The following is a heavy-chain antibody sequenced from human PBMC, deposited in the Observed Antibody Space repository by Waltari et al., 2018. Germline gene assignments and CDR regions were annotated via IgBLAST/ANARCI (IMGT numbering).Heavy chain of an antibody. CDR2: IYYSGST. D-gene: IGHD4-17*01. CDR3: ARMTTSAFDI. CDR1: GGSISSYY. J-gene: IGHJ3*02. V-gene: IGHV4-59*01. Sequence: QVQLQESGPGLVKPSETLSLTCTVSGGSISSYYWSWIRQPPGKGLEWIGYIYYSGSTHYNPSLKSRVTISVDTSKNQFSLKLSSVTAADTAVYYCARMTTSAFDIWGQGTMVTVSS.